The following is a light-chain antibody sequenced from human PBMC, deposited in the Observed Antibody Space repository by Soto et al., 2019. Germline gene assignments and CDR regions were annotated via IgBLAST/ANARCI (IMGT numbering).Light chain of an antibody. J-gene: IGKJ1*01. CDR1: RSVSTY. V-gene: IGKV3-11*01. CDR3: QQRSSWMWA. Sequence: EIVVTQSPVTLSLSPGDRATLSCRASRSVSTYLAWYQQKPGQAPRLLIYDISHRATGIPARFSGSGSGTDFTLTISSLEPEDFAVYYCQQRSSWMWAFGQGTRVEVK. CDR2: DIS.